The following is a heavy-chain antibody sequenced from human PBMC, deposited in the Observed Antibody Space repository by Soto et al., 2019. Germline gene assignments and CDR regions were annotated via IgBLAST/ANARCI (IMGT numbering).Heavy chain of an antibody. J-gene: IGHJ6*02. V-gene: IGHV4-4*07. Sequence: SETLSLTCTVSGGSISSYYWSWIRQPAGKGLEWIGRIYTSGSTNYNPSLKSRVTMSVDTSKNQFSLKLSSVTAADTAVYYCARVPGGNAEYSSSSDYYYYGMDVWGQGTTVTVSS. CDR2: IYTSGST. CDR1: GGSISSYY. CDR3: ARVPGGNAEYSSSSDYYYYGMDV. D-gene: IGHD6-6*01.